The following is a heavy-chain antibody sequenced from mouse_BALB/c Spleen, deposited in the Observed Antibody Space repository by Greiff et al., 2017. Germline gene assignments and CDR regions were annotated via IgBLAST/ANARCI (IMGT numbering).Heavy chain of an antibody. D-gene: IGHD2-1*01. V-gene: IGHV5-17*02. J-gene: IGHJ3*01. CDR2: ISSGSSTI. CDR3: ARSLYGNLAWFAY. Sequence: EVKLVESGGGLVQPGGSRKLSCAASGFTFSSFGMHWVRQAPEKGLEWVAYISSGSSTIYYADTVKGRFTISRDNPKNTLFLQMTSLRSEDTAMYYCARSLYGNLAWFAYWGQGTLVTVSA. CDR1: GFTFSSFG.